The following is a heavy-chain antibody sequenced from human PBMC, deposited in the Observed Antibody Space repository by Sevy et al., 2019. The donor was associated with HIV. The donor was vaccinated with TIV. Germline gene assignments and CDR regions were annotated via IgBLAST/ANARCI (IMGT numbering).Heavy chain of an antibody. J-gene: IGHJ6*02. Sequence: ASVKVSCKASGYTFTGYYMHWMRQAPGQGLEWMGWINPNSGGTNYAQKFQGRVTMTRDTSISTAYMELRRLRSDDTAVCYWARVGSAAGGTYDFWMSSYYYYGMDVWGQGTTVTVSS. V-gene: IGHV1-2*02. D-gene: IGHD3-3*01. CDR2: INPNSGGT. CDR1: GYTFTGYY. CDR3: ARVGSAAGGTYDFWMSSYYYYGMDV.